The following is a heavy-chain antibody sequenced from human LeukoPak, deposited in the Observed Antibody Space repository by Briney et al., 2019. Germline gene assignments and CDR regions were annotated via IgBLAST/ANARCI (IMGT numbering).Heavy chain of an antibody. V-gene: IGHV3-7*03. CDR3: VRDADYYKGDY. D-gene: IGHD1-26*01. CDR1: GFSFRSYW. J-gene: IGHJ4*02. CDR2: IMKDGSSN. Sequence: GGSLRLSCAASGFSFRSYWMSWARQAPGKGLEWVANIMKDGSSNRYADSVRGQFTISRDNAKNSLYLQMNSLRAADTAVYYCVRDADYYKGDYWGQGTLVIVSS.